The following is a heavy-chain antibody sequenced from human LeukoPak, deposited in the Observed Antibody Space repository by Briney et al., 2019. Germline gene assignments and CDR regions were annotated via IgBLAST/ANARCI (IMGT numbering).Heavy chain of an antibody. J-gene: IGHJ4*02. CDR3: AKVATGSYYNWPFDY. Sequence: GGSLRLSCAASRFTFSSYGMSWVRQAPGKGLEWVSAIGGSGGGTYYADSVKGRFTISRDNYKNTLYLQMNSLRAEDTAVYYCAKVATGSYYNWPFDYWGQGTLVTVSS. V-gene: IGHV3-23*01. CDR1: RFTFSSYG. CDR2: IGGSGGGT. D-gene: IGHD3-10*01.